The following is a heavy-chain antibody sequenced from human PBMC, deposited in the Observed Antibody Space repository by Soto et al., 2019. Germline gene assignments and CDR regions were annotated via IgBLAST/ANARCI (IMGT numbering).Heavy chain of an antibody. J-gene: IGHJ6*01. D-gene: IGHD2-15*01. Sequence: EVQLVESGGGLVQPGGSLRLSCAASGFTFRSYTFSSYWMHWVRQVPGKGLVWVSRIDSDGSSTNYADSVKGRFTIPRDNAKNTEYLQMNSLSTEDTGVYYCASPVAGAGTHLYFYGFDAWGQGTTDTASS. CDR1: GFTFRSYTFSSYW. CDR2: IDSDGSST. CDR3: ASPVAGAGTHLYFYGFDA. V-gene: IGHV3-74*01.